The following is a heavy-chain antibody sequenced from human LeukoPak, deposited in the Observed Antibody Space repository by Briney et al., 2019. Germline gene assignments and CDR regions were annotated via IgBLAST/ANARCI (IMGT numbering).Heavy chain of an antibody. D-gene: IGHD3-9*01. CDR1: GYTFTSYG. CDR2: ISAYNGNT. V-gene: IGHV1-18*04. J-gene: IGHJ4*02. CDR3: ARDDYDILTGYYFGLDY. Sequence: ASVKVSCKASGYTFTSYGISWVRQAPGQGLEWMGGISAYNGNTNYAQKLQGRVTMTTDTSTSTAYMELRSLRSDDTAVYYCARDDYDILTGYYFGLDYWGQGTLVTVSS.